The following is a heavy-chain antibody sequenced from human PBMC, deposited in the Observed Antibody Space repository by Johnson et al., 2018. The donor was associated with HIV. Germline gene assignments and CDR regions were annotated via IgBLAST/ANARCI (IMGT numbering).Heavy chain of an antibody. J-gene: IGHJ3*02. D-gene: IGHD3-3*01. Sequence: QVQLVESGGGVVQPGGSLRLSCAASGLTFSSYGMHWVRQAPGKGLEWVAFIRYDVTKKYYADSVKGRFTISRDNFKNRLYLQMDSLRAEDTAVYYCATELSVLRDAFDIWGQGTMVTVSS. CDR2: IRYDVTKK. V-gene: IGHV3-30*02. CDR3: ATELSVLRDAFDI. CDR1: GLTFSSYG.